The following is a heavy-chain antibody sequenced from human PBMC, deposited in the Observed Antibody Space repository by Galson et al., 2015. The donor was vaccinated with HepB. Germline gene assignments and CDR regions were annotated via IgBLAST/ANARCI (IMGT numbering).Heavy chain of an antibody. CDR3: ATLDYSDYKWLFAY. V-gene: IGHV3-23*01. J-gene: IGHJ4*02. Sequence: SLRLSCAASGFTYSSYAMSWVRQAPGKGLEWVSGISGSGGSAYYADSVKGRFTISRDNSKNTLYLQMNSLRAEDTAVYYCATLDYSDYKWLFAYWGQGTLVTVSS. CDR2: ISGSGGSA. CDR1: GFTYSSYA. D-gene: IGHD4-11*01.